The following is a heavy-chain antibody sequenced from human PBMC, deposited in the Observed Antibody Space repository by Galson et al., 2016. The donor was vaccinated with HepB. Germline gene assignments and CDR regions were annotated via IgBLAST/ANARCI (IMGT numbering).Heavy chain of an antibody. D-gene: IGHD6-13*01. CDR1: GYSFSNYL. CDR2: INGANGNA. CDR3: ARDLGSSTWWGWLDP. J-gene: IGHJ5*02. Sequence: SVKVSCKASGYSFSNYLMNWVRQAPGQRLEWMGWINGANGNAKYSERFQDRVTITRDTSANTVYMELDSLTSEDTAVYYCARDLGSSTWWGWLDPWGQGSLVSVSS. V-gene: IGHV1-3*01.